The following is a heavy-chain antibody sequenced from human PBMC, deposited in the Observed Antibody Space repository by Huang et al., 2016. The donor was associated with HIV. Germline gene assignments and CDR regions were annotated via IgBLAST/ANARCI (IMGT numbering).Heavy chain of an antibody. CDR1: GYIFTTYY. J-gene: IGHJ4*02. CDR2: ISPSGGDT. D-gene: IGHD2-15*01. CDR3: AREALGYCSGGRCSYFDY. V-gene: IGHV1-46*01. Sequence: QVQLVQSGAEVKKPGASVKVSCKASGYIFTTYYIHWVRQAPGQGLEWMGRISPSGGDTTYAQRFQGRVTMTRDTSTSTVYMELNRLRSDDTAVHYCAREALGYCSGGRCSYFDYWGQGTLVTVSS.